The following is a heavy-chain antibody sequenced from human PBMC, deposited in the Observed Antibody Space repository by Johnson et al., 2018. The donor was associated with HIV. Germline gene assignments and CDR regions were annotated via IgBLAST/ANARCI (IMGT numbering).Heavy chain of an antibody. CDR3: VRSIQLWLPGAFDI. J-gene: IGHJ3*02. CDR1: GFTFGDHG. Sequence: QVQLVESGGGLVQPGRSLRLSCTASGFTFGDHGMTWFRQAPGKGLEWVAFIRYDGSNKYYADSVKGRFTISRDNSKNSLYLQMNSLRAEDTAVYYCVRSIQLWLPGAFDIWDQGTMVTVSS. D-gene: IGHD5-18*01. V-gene: IGHV3-30*02. CDR2: IRYDGSNK.